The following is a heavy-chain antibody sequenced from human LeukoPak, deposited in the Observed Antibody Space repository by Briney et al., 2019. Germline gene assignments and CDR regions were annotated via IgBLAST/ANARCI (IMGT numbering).Heavy chain of an antibody. V-gene: IGHV3-30-3*01. CDR2: ISYDGSNK. CDR3: ALIFGMYGFDI. Sequence: GGSLRLSCAASGFTFSSYAMHWVRQAPGKGLEWVAVISYDGSNKYYADSVKGRFTISRDNSKNTLYLQMNSLRAEDTAAYYCALIFGMYGFDIWGQGTMVTVSS. CDR1: GFTFSSYA. J-gene: IGHJ3*02. D-gene: IGHD3-3*01.